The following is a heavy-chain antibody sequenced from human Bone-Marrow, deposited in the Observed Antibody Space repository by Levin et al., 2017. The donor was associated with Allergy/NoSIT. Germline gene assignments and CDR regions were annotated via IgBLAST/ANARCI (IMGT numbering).Heavy chain of an antibody. J-gene: IGHJ6*02. CDR2: IYDSGTT. V-gene: IGHV4-59*01. D-gene: IGHD4/OR15-4a*01. CDR1: GDSISSYY. CDR3: ARDRRGLWGYYYGLDV. Sequence: SETLSLTCTVSGDSISSYYWNWIRQPPGKGLEWIGYIYDSGTTNYNPSLRSRVTISVDTSKNQFSLKLTSVTAADTAVYYCARDRRGLWGYYYGLDVWGQGTTVTVSS.